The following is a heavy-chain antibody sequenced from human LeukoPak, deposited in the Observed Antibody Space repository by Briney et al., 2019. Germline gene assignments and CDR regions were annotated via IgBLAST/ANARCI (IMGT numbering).Heavy chain of an antibody. J-gene: IGHJ6*03. Sequence: PSETLSLTCAVYGGSFSGYYWSWIRQPPGKGLEWIGEINHSGSTNYNPSPKSRVTISVDTSKNQFSLKLSSVTAADTAVYYCARGVVERIYYYYYYMDVWGKGTTVTVSS. CDR1: GGSFSGYY. CDR3: ARGVVERIYYYYYYMDV. D-gene: IGHD2-15*01. V-gene: IGHV4-34*01. CDR2: INHSGST.